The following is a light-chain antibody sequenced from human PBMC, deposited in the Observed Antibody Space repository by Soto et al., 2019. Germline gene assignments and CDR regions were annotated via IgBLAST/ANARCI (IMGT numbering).Light chain of an antibody. Sequence: QSVLTQPPSVSGAPGQRVTISCTGTSSNIGAGQDVHWYRQLPGAAPNFLISDSNNRASGVPDRFSVSKSGASASLAITGLRDADEGDYFCQSYGTSLSGLYVFGTGTKVTVL. CDR2: DSN. J-gene: IGLJ1*01. CDR3: QSYGTSLSGLYV. CDR1: SSNIGAGQD. V-gene: IGLV1-40*01.